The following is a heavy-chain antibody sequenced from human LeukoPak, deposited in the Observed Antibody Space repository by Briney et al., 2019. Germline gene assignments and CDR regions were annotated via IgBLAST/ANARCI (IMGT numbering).Heavy chain of an antibody. CDR3: ARGGEPIAVARRLGDH. V-gene: IGHV3-21*01. D-gene: IGHD6-19*01. CDR2: ISIGGDSM. J-gene: IGHJ4*02. CDR1: GYTFSTYT. Sequence: GGSLRLSCAASGYTFSTYTMNWVRQAPGKGLEWVSSISIGGDSMYYADSVKGRFTISRDNARNSLYLEVNSLSAEDTAVYYCARGGEPIAVARRLGDHWHQGTLVAVSS.